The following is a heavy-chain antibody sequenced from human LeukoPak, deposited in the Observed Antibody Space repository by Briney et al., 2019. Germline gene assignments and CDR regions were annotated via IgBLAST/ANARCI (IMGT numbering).Heavy chain of an antibody. CDR1: GFTFSTYA. CDR2: ISGSGGST. V-gene: IGHV3-23*01. J-gene: IGHJ4*02. D-gene: IGHD3-9*01. Sequence: PGGSLRLSCAASGFTFSTYAMSWVRQAPGKGLEWVSAISGSGGSTYYADSVKGRFTISRDNSKNTLYLQMNSLRAEDTAVYYCAKVTGYYLYYFDYWGQGTLVTVSS. CDR3: AKVTGYYLYYFDY.